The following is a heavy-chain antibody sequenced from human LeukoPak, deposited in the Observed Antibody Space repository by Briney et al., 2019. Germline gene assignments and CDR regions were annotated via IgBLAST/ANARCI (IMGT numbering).Heavy chain of an antibody. CDR1: GFTFSTYS. CDR3: ARGQMTAVPLLDY. V-gene: IGHV3-48*02. Sequence: GGSLRLSCAASGFTFSTYSMNWVRQAPGKGLEWVSYISSGGSTIHYADSVRGRFTITRDNAENSLYLQMSSLRDEDTAVYYCARGQMTAVPLLDYWGQGALVTVSS. J-gene: IGHJ4*02. D-gene: IGHD4-11*01. CDR2: ISSGGSTI.